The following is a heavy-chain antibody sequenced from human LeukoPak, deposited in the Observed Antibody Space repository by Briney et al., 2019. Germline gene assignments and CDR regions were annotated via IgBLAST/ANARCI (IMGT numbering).Heavy chain of an antibody. V-gene: IGHV3-23*01. J-gene: IGHJ5*02. Sequence: PGGPLRLSCAASGFTFSNAWMSWVRQAPGKGLEWVSGISGGGDRTSYAQSVKGRFTISRDNFKNMLYLQMNSLRAGDTAVYYCAKDWHISSWYGRFDPWGQGTLVTVSS. D-gene: IGHD6-13*01. CDR3: AKDWHISSWYGRFDP. CDR2: ISGGGDRT. CDR1: GFTFSNAW.